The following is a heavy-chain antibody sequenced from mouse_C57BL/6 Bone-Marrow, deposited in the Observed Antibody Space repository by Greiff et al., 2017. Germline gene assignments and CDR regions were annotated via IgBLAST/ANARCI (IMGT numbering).Heavy chain of an antibody. CDR1: GYAFSSSW. CDR2: IYPGDGDT. D-gene: IGHD4-1*01. J-gene: IGHJ3*01. CDR3: ARLNWDEAWFAY. Sequence: QVQLQQSGPELVKPGASVKISCKASGYAFSSSWMNWVKQRPGKGLEWIGRIYPGDGDTNYNGKFKGKATLTADKSSSTAYMQLSSLTSEDSAVXFCARLNWDEAWFAYWGQGTLVTVSA. V-gene: IGHV1-82*01.